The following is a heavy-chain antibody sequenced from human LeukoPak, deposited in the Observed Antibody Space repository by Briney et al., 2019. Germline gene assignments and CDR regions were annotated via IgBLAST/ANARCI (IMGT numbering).Heavy chain of an antibody. Sequence: GGSLRLSCAASGFTFSSYAMHWVRQAPGKGLEWVAVISYDGSNKYYADSVKGRFTISRDNSKNTLYLQMNSLRAEDTAVYYCARFYDTGWYGHFGYWGQGALVAVSS. V-gene: IGHV3-30-3*01. CDR2: ISYDGSNK. D-gene: IGHD6-19*01. CDR3: ARFYDTGWYGHFGY. J-gene: IGHJ4*02. CDR1: GFTFSSYA.